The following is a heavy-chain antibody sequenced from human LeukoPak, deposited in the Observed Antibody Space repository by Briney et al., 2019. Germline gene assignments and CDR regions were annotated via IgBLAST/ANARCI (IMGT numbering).Heavy chain of an antibody. CDR3: ARDSAFSYVWFDP. CDR2: IIPILGIA. Sequence: GSSVKLSCKASGGTFNSYAISWVRQAPGQGREWMGRIIPILGIANNVQKFQGRVTITTDKATSTAYMELSSLRSEDTAAYYCARDSAFSYVWFDPWGQGTLVTVSS. CDR1: GGTFNSYA. J-gene: IGHJ5*02. D-gene: IGHD3-10*01. V-gene: IGHV1-69*04.